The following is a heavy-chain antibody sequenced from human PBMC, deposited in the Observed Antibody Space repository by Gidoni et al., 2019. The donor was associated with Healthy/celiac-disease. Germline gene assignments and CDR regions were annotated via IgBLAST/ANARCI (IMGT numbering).Heavy chain of an antibody. CDR2: IWYDGSNK. CDR3: ARDVSPYDFWSGYYTPFDY. CDR1: GFPFSSYG. J-gene: IGHJ4*02. Sequence: QVQLVESGGSVVQPGRFLRLSCAASGFPFSSYGMHWVRQAPGKGLEWVAVIWYDGSNKYYADSVKGRFTISRDNSKNTLYLQMNSLRAEDTAVYYCARDVSPYDFWSGYYTPFDYWGQGTLVTVSS. V-gene: IGHV3-33*01. D-gene: IGHD3-3*01.